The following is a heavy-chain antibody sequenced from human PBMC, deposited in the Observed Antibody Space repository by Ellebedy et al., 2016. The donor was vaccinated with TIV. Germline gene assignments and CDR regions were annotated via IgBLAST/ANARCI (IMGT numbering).Heavy chain of an antibody. D-gene: IGHD4-17*01. J-gene: IGHJ3*02. CDR1: GFTFSSYG. V-gene: IGHV3-30*02. CDR2: IGYDGSKK. Sequence: GESLKISCAASGFTFSSYGIHWVRRAPGKGLEWVAAIGYDGSKKSYADSVKGRITISRDNSKNTVDLQMNSLRAEDTAVYYCAKRAQISSHGLDIWGQGKMVTVSS. CDR3: AKRAQISSHGLDI.